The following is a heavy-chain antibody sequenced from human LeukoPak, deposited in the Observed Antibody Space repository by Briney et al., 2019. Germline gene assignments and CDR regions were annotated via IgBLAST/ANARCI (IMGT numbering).Heavy chain of an antibody. CDR1: GFTFSSYD. CDR2: IGTAGDT. J-gene: IGHJ6*02. V-gene: IGHV3-13*01. Sequence: GGSLRLSCAASGFTFSSYDMHWVRHATGKGLEWVSAIGTAGDTYYPGSVKGRFTISRENAKNSLYLQLNSLRAGDTAVYYCARAPPMVRGVLSGMDVWGQGTTVTVSS. CDR3: ARAPPMVRGVLSGMDV. D-gene: IGHD3-10*01.